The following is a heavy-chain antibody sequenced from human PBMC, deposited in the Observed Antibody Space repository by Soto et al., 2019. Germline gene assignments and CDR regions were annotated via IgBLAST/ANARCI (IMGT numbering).Heavy chain of an antibody. Sequence: QVQLVQSGAEVKKPGASVKVSCKVSGYTLTELSMHWVRQAPGKGLEWMGGFDPEDGETIYAQKFQGRVTMTEDTSXXTAYMELSSLRAEDTAVYYCATTPQIAQDLGWFEPWGQGTLVTVSS. CDR2: FDPEDGET. V-gene: IGHV1-24*01. J-gene: IGHJ5*02. CDR1: GYTLTELS. D-gene: IGHD1-26*01. CDR3: ATTPQIAQDLGWFEP.